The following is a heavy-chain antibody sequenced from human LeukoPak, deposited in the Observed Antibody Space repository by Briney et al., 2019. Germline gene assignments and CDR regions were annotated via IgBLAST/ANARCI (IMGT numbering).Heavy chain of an antibody. D-gene: IGHD6-13*01. J-gene: IGHJ4*02. Sequence: GGSLRLSCAASGFTFRSYRMSWVRQAPGKGLEWVANIKQGGSEKYYVDSVKGRFTISRDNAKNSLYLQMNSLRAEDTAVYYRARSHDPSYSGSLPYYFDYWGQGTLVTVSS. CDR2: IKQGGSEK. CDR3: ARSHDPSYSGSLPYYFDY. CDR1: GFTFRSYR. V-gene: IGHV3-7*02.